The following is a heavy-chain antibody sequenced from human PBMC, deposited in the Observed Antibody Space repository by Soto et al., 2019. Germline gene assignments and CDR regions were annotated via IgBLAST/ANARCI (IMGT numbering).Heavy chain of an antibody. CDR3: ARATYYSDTGGSPPLDS. J-gene: IGHJ4*02. CDR1: GGSISSGGYS. V-gene: IGHV4-30-2*01. D-gene: IGHD3-22*01. CDR2: IYHSGST. Sequence: PSETLSLTCAVSGGSISSGGYSWTWIRQPPGKGLEWIGYIYHSGSTYYNPSLKSRVTISVDRSKNQFSLKLSSVTAADTAVYYCARATYYSDTGGSPPLDSLGQGTLLTVSS.